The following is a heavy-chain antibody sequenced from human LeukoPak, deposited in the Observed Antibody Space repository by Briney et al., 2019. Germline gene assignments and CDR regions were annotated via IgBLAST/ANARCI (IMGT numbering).Heavy chain of an antibody. D-gene: IGHD1-26*01. J-gene: IGHJ4*02. V-gene: IGHV3-33*06. CDR2: IWYDGSNK. Sequence: GRSLRLSCAASGFTFSSYGMHWVRQAPGKGLEWVAVIWYDGSNKYYVDSVKGRFTIPRDSSKNTLYLQMNSLSAEDTAVYYCAKDPVGASVGGDYWGQGTLVTVSS. CDR3: AKDPVGASVGGDY. CDR1: GFTFSSYG.